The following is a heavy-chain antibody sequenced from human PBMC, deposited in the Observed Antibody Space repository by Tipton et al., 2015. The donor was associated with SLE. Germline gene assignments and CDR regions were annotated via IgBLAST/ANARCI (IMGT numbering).Heavy chain of an antibody. V-gene: IGHV1-69*09. CDR1: GGTFSSYA. CDR2: IIPFLGIA. D-gene: IGHD5-12*01. CDR3: ARSSRATMAGFFDF. Sequence: QVQLVQSGAEVKKPGSSVKVSCKASGGTFSSYAITWVRQAPGQGLEWLGGIIPFLGIANYAQRFQGRVTISADTSTSTVYMELSSLRSEDTAVYYCARSSRATMAGFFDFWGQGTPVTVSS. J-gene: IGHJ4*02.